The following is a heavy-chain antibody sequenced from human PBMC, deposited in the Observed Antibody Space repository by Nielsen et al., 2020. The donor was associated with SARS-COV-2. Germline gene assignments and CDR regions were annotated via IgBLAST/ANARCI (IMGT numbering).Heavy chain of an antibody. CDR3: ARGRVLGAAAVSFFQH. V-gene: IGHV4-39*01. CDR2: IYYSGST. D-gene: IGHD6-13*01. CDR1: GGSISSSSYY. Sequence: SETLSLTCTVSGGSISSSSYYWGWIRQPPGKGLEWIGSIYYSGSTYYNPSLKSRVTISVDTSKNQFSLKLSSVTAADTAVYYCARGRVLGAAAVSFFQHWGQGTLVTVSS. J-gene: IGHJ1*01.